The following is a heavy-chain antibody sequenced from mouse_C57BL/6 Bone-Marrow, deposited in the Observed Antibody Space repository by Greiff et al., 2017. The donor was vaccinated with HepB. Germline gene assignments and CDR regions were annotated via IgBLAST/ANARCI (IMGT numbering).Heavy chain of an antibody. D-gene: IGHD2-1*01. J-gene: IGHJ3*01. CDR1: GYTFTSYW. Sequence: EVQLMESGTVLARPGASVKMSCKTSGYTFTSYWMHWVKQRPGQGLEWIGAIYPGNSDTSYNQKFKGKAKLTAVTSASTAYMELSSLTNEDSAVYYCTRRESTMVLRDWFAYWGQGTLVTVSA. CDR2: IYPGNSDT. V-gene: IGHV1-5*01. CDR3: TRRESTMVLRDWFAY.